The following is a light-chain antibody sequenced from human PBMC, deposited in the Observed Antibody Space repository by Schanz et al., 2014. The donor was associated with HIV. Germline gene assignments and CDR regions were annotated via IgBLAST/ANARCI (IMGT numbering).Light chain of an antibody. J-gene: IGKJ2*01. CDR1: QSISEW. CDR2: EAS. V-gene: IGKV1-5*03. Sequence: DIQMTQFPSTLSASVGDRITITCRASQSISEWLAWYQQKPGQAPNLLISEASTLESGVPSRFSGTGSGTEFTLTISSLHPDDFATYFCLHYNDFTSTFGQGTKLEIK. CDR3: LHYNDFTST.